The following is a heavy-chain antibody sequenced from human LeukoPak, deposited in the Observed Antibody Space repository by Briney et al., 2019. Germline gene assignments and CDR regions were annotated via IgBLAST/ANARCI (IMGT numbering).Heavy chain of an antibody. CDR1: GGSFSGYY. CDR3: ARRGLRYFDWLLAPNWFDP. V-gene: IGHV4-34*01. CDR2: INHSGST. D-gene: IGHD3-9*01. J-gene: IGHJ5*02. Sequence: SETLSLTCAVYGGSFSGYYWSWIRQPPGKGLEWIGEINHSGSTNYNPSLKSRVTISVDTSKNQSSLKLSSVTAADTAVYYCARRGLRYFDWLLAPNWFDPWGQGTLVTVSS.